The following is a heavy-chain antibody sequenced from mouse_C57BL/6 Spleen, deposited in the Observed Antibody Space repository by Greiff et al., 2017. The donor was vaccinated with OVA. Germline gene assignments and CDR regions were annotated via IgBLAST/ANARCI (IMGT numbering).Heavy chain of an antibody. CDR1: GYTFTSYW. V-gene: IGHV1-69*01. CDR3: ARRGITTVVAFDY. Sequence: QVQLQQPGAELVMPGASVKLSCKASGYTFTSYWMHWVKQRPGQGLEWIGEIDPSDSYTNYNQKFKGKSTLTVDKSSSTAYMQLSSLTSEDSAVYYCARRGITTVVAFDYWGQGTTLTVSS. D-gene: IGHD1-1*01. J-gene: IGHJ2*01. CDR2: IDPSDSYT.